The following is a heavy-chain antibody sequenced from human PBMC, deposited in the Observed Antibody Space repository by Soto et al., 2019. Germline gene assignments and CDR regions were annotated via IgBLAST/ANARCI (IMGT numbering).Heavy chain of an antibody. V-gene: IGHV4-39*01. CDR1: GGSIRSTRYY. CDR3: ARRDPEVYDILTGYYNYNYYGMDV. CDR2: IYYSGSS. J-gene: IGHJ6*02. D-gene: IGHD3-9*01. Sequence: PETLRLTYTVSGGSIRSTRYYWGWIRQPPGKGLEWIGSIYYSGSSYYNPSLKSPVTISVDTSKNQFSLKLSSVTAADTAVYYCARRDPEVYDILTGYYNYNYYGMDVLCQGTKVT.